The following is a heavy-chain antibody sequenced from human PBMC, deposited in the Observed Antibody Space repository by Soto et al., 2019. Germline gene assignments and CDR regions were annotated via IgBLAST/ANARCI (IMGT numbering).Heavy chain of an antibody. D-gene: IGHD6-13*01. V-gene: IGHV2-70*01. CDR3: ARINQGSSWYLGDQYYYGMDV. Sequence: EVCSSLVKPTQTLTLTCTFSGFSLSTSGICVSWIRQPPGEGLGGLAIIYLDDDKYYSTSLKTRLTISKDTSKNQVVLTMTNMDPVDTATYYCARINQGSSWYLGDQYYYGMDVSGQGTTVTVSS. CDR2: IYLDDDK. J-gene: IGHJ6*02. CDR1: GFSLSTSGIC.